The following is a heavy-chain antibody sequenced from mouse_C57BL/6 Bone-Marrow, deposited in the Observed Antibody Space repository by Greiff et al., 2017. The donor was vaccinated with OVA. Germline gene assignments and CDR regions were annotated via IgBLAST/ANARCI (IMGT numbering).Heavy chain of an antibody. CDR1: GFTFSDYG. Sequence: EVMLVESGGGLVQPGGSLKLSCAASGFTFSDYGMAWVRQAPRKGPEWVAFISNLAYSFYYADTVTGRFTISRENAKNTLYLEMSSLKSEDTAMYYCARHYGNYVWYFDVWGTGTTVTVSS. CDR2: ISNLAYSF. V-gene: IGHV5-15*01. CDR3: ARHYGNYVWYFDV. D-gene: IGHD2-1*01. J-gene: IGHJ1*03.